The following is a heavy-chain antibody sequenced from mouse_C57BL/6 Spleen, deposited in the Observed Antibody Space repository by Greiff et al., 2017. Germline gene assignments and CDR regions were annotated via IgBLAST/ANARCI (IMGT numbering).Heavy chain of an antibody. CDR2: ISSGGSYT. J-gene: IGHJ2*01. V-gene: IGHV5-6*01. CDR1: GFTFSSYG. D-gene: IGHD2-10*02. Sequence: EVMLVESGGDLVNPGGSLKLSCAASGFTFSSYGMSWVRQTPDKRLEWVATISSGGSYTYYPDSVKGRFTISRDNAKNTLYLQMSSLKSEDTAMYYCARHEGYVDYWGQGTTLTVSS. CDR3: ARHEGYVDY.